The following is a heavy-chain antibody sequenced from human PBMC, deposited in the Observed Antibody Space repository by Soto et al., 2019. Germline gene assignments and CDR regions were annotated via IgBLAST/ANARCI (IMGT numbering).Heavy chain of an antibody. CDR2: ISGSGGST. CDR1: GFTFSSYA. D-gene: IGHD2-2*01. J-gene: IGHJ6*03. V-gene: IGHV3-23*01. CDR3: AKRRDIVVVPAAIEHYYMDV. Sequence: PGGSLRLSCAASGFTFSSYAMSWVRQAPGKGLEWVSAISGSGGSTYYADSVKGRFTISRDNSKNTLYLQMNSLRAEDTAVYYCAKRRDIVVVPAAIEHYYMDVWGKGTTVTVSS.